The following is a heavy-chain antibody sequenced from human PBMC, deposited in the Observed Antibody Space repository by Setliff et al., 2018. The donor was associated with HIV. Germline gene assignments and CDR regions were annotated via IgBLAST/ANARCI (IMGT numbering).Heavy chain of an antibody. V-gene: IGHV3-43D*04. D-gene: IGHD2-21*02. J-gene: IGHJ4*02. Sequence: GGSLRLSCAASGFSFSDYVMYWVRQAPGMGLEYVSAIGTNGYSTYYADSVKGRFTISRDNRKNSLYLQMNSLTDEDTAWYYCAKELDCGGDCFAYFDSWGQGTLVTVSS. CDR3: AKELDCGGDCFAYFDS. CDR1: GFSFSDYV. CDR2: IGTNGYST.